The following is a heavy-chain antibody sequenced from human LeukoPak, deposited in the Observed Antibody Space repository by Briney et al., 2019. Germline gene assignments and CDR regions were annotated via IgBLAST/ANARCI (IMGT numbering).Heavy chain of an antibody. V-gene: IGHV1-24*01. CDR2: FDPEDGET. D-gene: IGHD3-10*01. J-gene: IGHJ4*02. CDR1: GYTLTELS. Sequence: ASVKVSCKVSGYTLTELSMHWVRQAPGNGLEWRGGFDPEDGETIYAQKFQGRVTMTEDTSTDTAYMELSSLRSEDTAVYYCARDLEITMVRGVSPFFYWGQGTLVTVSS. CDR3: ARDLEITMVRGVSPFFY.